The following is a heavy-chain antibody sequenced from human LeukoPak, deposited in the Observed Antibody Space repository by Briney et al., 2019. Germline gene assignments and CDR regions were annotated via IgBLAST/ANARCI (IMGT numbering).Heavy chain of an antibody. J-gene: IGHJ4*02. Sequence: SSETLSLTCTVSGGSISSYYWSWIRQPPGKGLEWIGYMYYSGSTNYNPSLKSRVTISVDTSKNQFSLKLSSVTAADTAVYYCARDSEYSYGYWDWGQGTLVTVSS. D-gene: IGHD5-18*01. CDR2: MYYSGST. V-gene: IGHV4-59*01. CDR3: ARDSEYSYGYWD. CDR1: GGSISSYY.